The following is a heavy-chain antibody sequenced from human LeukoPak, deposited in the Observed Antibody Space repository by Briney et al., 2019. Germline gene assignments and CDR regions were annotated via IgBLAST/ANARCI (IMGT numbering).Heavy chain of an antibody. V-gene: IGHV3-21*01. CDR3: ARMAAGWGACSSTSCYLDY. D-gene: IGHD2-2*01. CDR1: GFTFSSYS. J-gene: IGHJ4*02. Sequence: GGSLRLSCAASGFTFSSYSMNWVRQAPGKGLEWVSSISSSSSYIYYADSVKGRFTISRDNAKNSLYLQMNSLRAVDTAVYYCARMAAGWGACSSTSCYLDYWGQGTLVTVSS. CDR2: ISSSSSYI.